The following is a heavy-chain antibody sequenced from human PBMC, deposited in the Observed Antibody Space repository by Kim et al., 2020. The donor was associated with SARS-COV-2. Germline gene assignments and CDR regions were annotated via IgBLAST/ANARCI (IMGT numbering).Heavy chain of an antibody. Sequence: GGSLRLSCAASGFTVSNNYMTWVRQAPGKGLEWVSVIYRNGNTYYADSVKGRYTICSDTSKNTLYLQMNSLRAEDTAMYYCARINIAAVGALFHYYGLDVWGQGTTVTVSS. CDR3: ARINIAAVGALFHYYGLDV. D-gene: IGHD6-13*01. V-gene: IGHV3-53*01. CDR1: GFTVSNNY. CDR2: IYRNGNT. J-gene: IGHJ6*02.